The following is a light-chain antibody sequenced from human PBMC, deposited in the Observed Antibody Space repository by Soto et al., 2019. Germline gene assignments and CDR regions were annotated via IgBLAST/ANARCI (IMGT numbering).Light chain of an antibody. V-gene: IGKV4-1*01. CDR2: WAS. Sequence: DIVMTQSPDSLAGSLGERATINCKSSQSVLYSADNKNYLAWYQQKPGQPPKLLIYWASTRESGVPDRFSGSGSGTDFPLSISRLQAEDVAVYYSQKYYSTPWTFGQGTNVEIK. CDR3: QKYYSTPWT. J-gene: IGKJ1*01. CDR1: QSVLYSADNKNY.